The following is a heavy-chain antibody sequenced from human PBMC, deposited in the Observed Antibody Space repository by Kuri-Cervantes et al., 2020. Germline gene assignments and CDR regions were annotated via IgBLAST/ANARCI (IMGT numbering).Heavy chain of an antibody. CDR2: ISAFNGNT. J-gene: IGHJ4*02. CDR1: GYTFTSYG. D-gene: IGHD3-3*01. CDR3: AREARDYDFWSGYRDY. Sequence: ASVKVSCKASGYTFTSYGISWVRQAPGQGLEWMGWISAFNGNTNYAQSFQGRVTMTTDSSTSTAYMELRSLRSDDTAVYYCAREARDYDFWSGYRDYWGQGTLVTVSS. V-gene: IGHV1-18*01.